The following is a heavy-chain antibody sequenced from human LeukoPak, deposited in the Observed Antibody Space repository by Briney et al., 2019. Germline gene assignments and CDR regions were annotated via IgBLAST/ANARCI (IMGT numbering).Heavy chain of an antibody. J-gene: IGHJ4*02. V-gene: IGHV3-30*18. CDR2: ISYDGSNK. D-gene: IGHD3-10*01. CDR3: ANAQRVRGVTIDY. CDR1: GFTFSSYC. Sequence: GGSLRLSCASSGFTFSSYCMHWVRQAPGKGLEWGAVISYDGSNKYYADSVKGRFTISRDNSKNTLYLNMNRLRAEDTAVYYCANAQRVRGVTIDYWGKGTMVTVSS.